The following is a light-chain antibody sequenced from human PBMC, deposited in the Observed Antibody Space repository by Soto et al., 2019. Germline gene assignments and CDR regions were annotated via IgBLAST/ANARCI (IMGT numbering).Light chain of an antibody. CDR1: QSVGSF. V-gene: IGKV3-11*01. Sequence: EIVLTQSPATLSLSPGERATLSCRASQSVGSFLARYQQKSGQTPRLLIYDASNRVTGIPARFSGSGSGTDFTLTISSLEXXDXXXXXXXXXXXXLGTFGPGTKVDMK. J-gene: IGKJ3*01. CDR3: XXXXXXLGT. CDR2: DAS.